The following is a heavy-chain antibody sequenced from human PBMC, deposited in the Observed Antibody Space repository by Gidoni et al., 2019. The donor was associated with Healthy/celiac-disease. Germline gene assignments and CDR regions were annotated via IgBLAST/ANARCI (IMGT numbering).Heavy chain of an antibody. CDR2: T. D-gene: IGHD6-19*01. CDR3: ARDSYSSGWYYFDY. V-gene: IGHV4-61*02. Sequence: TNYNPSLKSRVTISVDTSKNQFSLKLSSVTAADTAVYYCARDSYSSGWYYFDYWGQGTLVTVSS. J-gene: IGHJ4*02.